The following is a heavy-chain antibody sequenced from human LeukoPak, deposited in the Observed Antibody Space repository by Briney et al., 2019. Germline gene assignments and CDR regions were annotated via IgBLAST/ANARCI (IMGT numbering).Heavy chain of an antibody. D-gene: IGHD4-23*01. CDR1: GFTFDDSG. CDR3: ARMYYGDNSY. CDR2: INWDGGST. J-gene: IGHJ4*02. Sequence: GGSLRLSCATSGFTFDDSGMSWVRQAPGKGLEWVSGINWDGGSTHYADSVKGRFTISRDNAKNFLYLQMNSLRAEDTALYYCARMYYGDNSYWGQGTLVTVSS. V-gene: IGHV3-20*04.